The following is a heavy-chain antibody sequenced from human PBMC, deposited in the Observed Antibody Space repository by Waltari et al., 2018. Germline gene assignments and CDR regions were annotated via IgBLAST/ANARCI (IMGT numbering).Heavy chain of an antibody. Sequence: QVHLQQWGAGLLKPSETLSLTCAVDGGPFNLYYWSWVRQDPGKGLECVGFIRTEAYGATSLYGASVRGRVAISRDDSRNTAYLQLNNVRTEDTGVYYCARLFLVSPSYFDSWGQGTVVTVSS. CDR1: GGPFNLYY. J-gene: IGHJ4*02. D-gene: IGHD2-21*01. CDR3: ARLFLVSPSYFDS. V-gene: IGHV4-34*02. CDR2: IRTEAYGATS.